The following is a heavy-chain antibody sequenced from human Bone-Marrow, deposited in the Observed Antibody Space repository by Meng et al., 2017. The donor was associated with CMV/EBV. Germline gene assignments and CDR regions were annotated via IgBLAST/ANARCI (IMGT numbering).Heavy chain of an antibody. D-gene: IGHD2-2*01. J-gene: IGHJ1*01. CDR2: IIPILGIA. V-gene: IGHV1-69*10. CDR3: ARDTLPDDGAEYFQH. Sequence: SVKVSCKASRGTFSSYAISWVRQAPGQGLEWMGGIIPILGIANYAQKFQGRVTITADKSTSTAYMELSSLRSEDTAVYYCARDTLPDDGAEYFQHWGQGTLVTVSS. CDR1: RGTFSSYA.